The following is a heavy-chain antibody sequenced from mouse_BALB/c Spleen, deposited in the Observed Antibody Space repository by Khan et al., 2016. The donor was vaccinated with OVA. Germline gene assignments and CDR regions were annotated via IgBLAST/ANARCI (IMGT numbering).Heavy chain of an antibody. D-gene: IGHD3-1*01. Sequence: QVQLQQSGPELVKPGASLKVSCKASGYTFTDYIIGWVKQSTRQGIEWIGDIFPGSDTPYYNEHFKDRATLTAAKSAKPAYIQLSSLTSDGSSVYFGARGGDSAFAYWGQGTLVTVSA. V-gene: IGHV1-77*01. CDR1: GYTFTDYI. CDR3: ARGGDSAFAY. J-gene: IGHJ3*01. CDR2: IFPGSDTP.